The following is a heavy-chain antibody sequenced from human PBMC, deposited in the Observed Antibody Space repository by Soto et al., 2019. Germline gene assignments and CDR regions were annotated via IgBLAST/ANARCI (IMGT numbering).Heavy chain of an antibody. CDR3: ARRGRIAARPGAFDI. J-gene: IGHJ3*02. V-gene: IGHV4-34*01. CDR2: INHSGST. Sequence: LSLTCAVYGGSFSGYYWSWIRQPPGKGPEWIGEINHSGSTNYNPSLKSRVTISVDTSKNQFSLKLSSVTAADTAVYYCARRGRIAARPGAFDIWGQGTMVTVSS. D-gene: IGHD6-6*01. CDR1: GGSFSGYY.